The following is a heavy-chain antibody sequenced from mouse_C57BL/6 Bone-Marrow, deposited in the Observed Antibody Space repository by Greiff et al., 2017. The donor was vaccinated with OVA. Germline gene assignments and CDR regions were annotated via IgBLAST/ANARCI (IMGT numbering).Heavy chain of an antibody. D-gene: IGHD4-1*01. Sequence: EVKVEESGGGLVQPGGSLSLSCAASGFTFTDYYMSWVRQPPGKALEWLGFIRNKANGYTTEYSASVKGRFTISRDNSQSILYLQMNALRAEDSATYYCARYIELGGYFDVWGTGTTVTVSS. V-gene: IGHV7-3*01. J-gene: IGHJ1*03. CDR1: GFTFTDYY. CDR3: ARYIELGGYFDV. CDR2: IRNKANGYTT.